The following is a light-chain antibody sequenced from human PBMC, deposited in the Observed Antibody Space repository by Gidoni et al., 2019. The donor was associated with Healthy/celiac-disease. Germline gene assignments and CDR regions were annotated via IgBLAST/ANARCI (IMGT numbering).Light chain of an antibody. CDR3: QQCYSYPHP. CDR1: PGISSS. Sequence: IQVTQSPSSLSASVGDRVTITCRASPGISSSLAWYQQKPGKAPKLLIYAASSLESGVPSRFSGSGSGTDFTLTISSLQPEDFATYYCQQCYSYPHPFGPGTRLEI. CDR2: AAS. V-gene: IGKV1-13*02. J-gene: IGKJ5*01.